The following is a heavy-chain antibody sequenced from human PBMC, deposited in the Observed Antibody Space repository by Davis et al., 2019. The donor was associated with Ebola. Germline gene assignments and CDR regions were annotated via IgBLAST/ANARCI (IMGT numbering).Heavy chain of an antibody. V-gene: IGHV3-30*04. J-gene: IGHJ6*02. CDR1: GFTFSSYA. CDR2: ISYDGNNK. CDR3: ARGSRNMDV. Sequence: GESLKISCAASGFTFSSYAMHWVRQAPGKGLEWVAVISYDGNNKYYADSVKGRFTISRDNAKDSLYLQMNSLRAEDTAVYYCARGSRNMDVWGQGTTVTVSS.